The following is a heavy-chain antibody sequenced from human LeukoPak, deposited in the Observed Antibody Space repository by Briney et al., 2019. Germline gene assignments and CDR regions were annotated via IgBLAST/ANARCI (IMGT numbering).Heavy chain of an antibody. J-gene: IGHJ4*02. CDR3: ARDTLYYYDSSGYYYAPLDY. Sequence: ASVKVSCKASGYTFTGDYMHGVRHAPRQGLEWRGWINPNSGGTNYAQKLQGRVTMTRDTSISTAYMELSRLRSDDTAVYYCARDTLYYYDSSGYYYAPLDYWGQGTLVTVSS. CDR1: GYTFTGDY. V-gene: IGHV1-2*02. CDR2: INPNSGGT. D-gene: IGHD3-22*01.